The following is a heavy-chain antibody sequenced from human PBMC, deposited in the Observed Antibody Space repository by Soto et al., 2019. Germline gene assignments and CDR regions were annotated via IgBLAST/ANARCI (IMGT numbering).Heavy chain of an antibody. Sequence: GGSLRLSCAASGFTFSSYAMHWVRQAPGKGLEWVAVISSDGSNKYFADSVKSRFTISRDNSENTVSLQMNSLRPEDTAVYFCVRNYYGSGSYLGPFGYWGQGTLVTVSS. D-gene: IGHD3-10*01. CDR3: VRNYYGSGSYLGPFGY. V-gene: IGHV3-30-3*01. J-gene: IGHJ4*02. CDR2: ISSDGSNK. CDR1: GFTFSSYA.